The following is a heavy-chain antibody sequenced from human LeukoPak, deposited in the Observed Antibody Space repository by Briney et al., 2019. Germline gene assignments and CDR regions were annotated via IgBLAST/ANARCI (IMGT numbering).Heavy chain of an antibody. D-gene: IGHD5-12*01. CDR1: GYTFTSYD. J-gene: IGHJ5*02. V-gene: IGHV1-8*03. CDR2: MNPNSGNT. Sequence: GASVKVSCKASGYTFTSYDINWVRQATGQGLEWMGWMNPNSGNTGYAQKFQGRVTITADESTSTAYMELSSLRSEDTAVYYCARDLYKYSGYDLAWFDPWGQGTLVTVSS. CDR3: ARDLYKYSGYDLAWFDP.